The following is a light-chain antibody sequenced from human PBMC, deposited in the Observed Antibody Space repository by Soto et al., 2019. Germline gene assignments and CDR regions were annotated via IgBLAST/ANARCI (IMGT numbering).Light chain of an antibody. CDR2: QDS. CDR3: QAWDSSSVV. J-gene: IGLJ2*01. CDR1: KLGDKY. V-gene: IGLV3-1*01. Sequence: YELTQPPSVSVSPGQTASITCSGDKLGDKYACWYQQKPGQSPVLVIYQDSKRPSGIPERFSGSNSGNTATLTISGTQAMDEADYYCQAWDSSSVVFGGGTKMTVL.